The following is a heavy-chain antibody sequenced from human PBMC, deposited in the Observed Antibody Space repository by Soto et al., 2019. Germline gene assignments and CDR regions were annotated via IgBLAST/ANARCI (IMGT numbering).Heavy chain of an antibody. V-gene: IGHV3-21*01. Sequence: GGSLRLSCAGSGFTFSGYSMAWVRQAPGRGLEWVASISSRSTNIDYADSVKGRFTISRDNSKKLVSLQMSSLRAEDTALYYCAKFTEPGYSSIWYYFEYWGQGTLVTVSS. CDR2: ISSRSTNI. CDR3: AKFTEPGYSSIWYYFEY. D-gene: IGHD6-19*01. J-gene: IGHJ4*02. CDR1: GFTFSGYS.